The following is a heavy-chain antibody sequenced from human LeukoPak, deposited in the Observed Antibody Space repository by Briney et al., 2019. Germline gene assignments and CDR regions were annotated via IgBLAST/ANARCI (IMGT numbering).Heavy chain of an antibody. J-gene: IGHJ5*02. CDR2: ISAYNGNT. CDR1: GYTFTSYG. CDR3: ARVLWFGVPRNWFDP. D-gene: IGHD3-10*01. Sequence: ASVKVSCKASGYTFTSYGISWVRQAPGQGLEWMGWISAYNGNTNYAQKLQGRVTMTTDTSPSTAYMELRSLRSDDTAVYYCARVLWFGVPRNWFDPWGQGTLVTVSS. V-gene: IGHV1-18*01.